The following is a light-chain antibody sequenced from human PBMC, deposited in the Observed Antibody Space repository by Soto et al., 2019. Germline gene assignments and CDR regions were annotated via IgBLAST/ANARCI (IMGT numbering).Light chain of an antibody. V-gene: IGLV4-69*02. CDR2: LNSDGSH. CDR3: QTWGTGIVV. Sequence: QPVLTQSPSASASLGAWVKLTCTLSSGHSSYAIAWHQQQPEKGPRYLMKLNSDGSHNKGDGIPDRFSGSSSGAERYLTISSLQSEDEADYYCQTWGTGIVVFGVGTKVTVL. CDR1: SGHSSYA. J-gene: IGLJ2*01.